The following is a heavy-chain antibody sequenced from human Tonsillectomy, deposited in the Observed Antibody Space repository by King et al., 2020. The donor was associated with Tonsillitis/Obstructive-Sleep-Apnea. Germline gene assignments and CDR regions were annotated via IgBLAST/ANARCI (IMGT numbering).Heavy chain of an antibody. V-gene: IGHV5-10-1*03. CDR2: IYPSVSYT. J-gene: IGHJ6*02. Sequence: QLVQSGAEVKKPGESLIISCKGSGHSFTSYWISWVRQMPGKGLEWMGNIYPSVSYTNYSPSFQGHVTISVDKSISTAYLQWSSLKASDTAMYFCAGGLAARGTLYYYNGIDVWGQGTKVTVSS. CDR3: AGGLAARGTLYYYNGIDV. CDR1: GHSFTSYW. D-gene: IGHD6-13*01.